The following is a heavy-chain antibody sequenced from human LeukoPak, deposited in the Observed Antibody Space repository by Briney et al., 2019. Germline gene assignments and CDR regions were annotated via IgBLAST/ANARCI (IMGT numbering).Heavy chain of an antibody. Sequence: ASVKVSCKASGYTFTSHGISWVRQAPGQGLEWMGWISAYNGNTNYAQKLQGRVTMTTDTSTSTAYMELRSLRSDDTAVYYCARDDNYYDSSGYWNYWGQGTLVTVSS. D-gene: IGHD3-22*01. V-gene: IGHV1-18*01. CDR3: ARDDNYYDSSGYWNY. CDR1: GYTFTSHG. J-gene: IGHJ4*02. CDR2: ISAYNGNT.